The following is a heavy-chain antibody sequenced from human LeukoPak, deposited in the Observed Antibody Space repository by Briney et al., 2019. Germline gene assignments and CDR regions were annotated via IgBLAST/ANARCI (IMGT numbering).Heavy chain of an antibody. V-gene: IGHV4-4*07. Sequence: PSETLSLTCTVSGGSISSYYWSWLRQPAGKGLEWIGRIYTSGSTNYNPSLTSRVTMSVDTSKNQFSLKMSSVTAADTAVYYCARMGYCSSTSCPKSSPYYYYYMDVWGKGTTVTVSS. CDR1: GGSISSYY. CDR2: IYTSGST. J-gene: IGHJ6*03. D-gene: IGHD2-2*01. CDR3: ARMGYCSSTSCPKSSPYYYYYMDV.